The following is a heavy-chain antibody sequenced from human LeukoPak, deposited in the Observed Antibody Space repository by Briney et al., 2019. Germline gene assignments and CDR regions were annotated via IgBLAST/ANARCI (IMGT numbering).Heavy chain of an antibody. Sequence: GGSLRLSCAASGCTFSSFGICWVRQAPGKGLQWVSTISSSGGSTYYADSVKGRFTISRDNSKKTVYLQMNSLRAEDTAIYYCLREGGAFDYWGQGILVTVSS. V-gene: IGHV3-23*01. CDR1: GCTFSSFG. D-gene: IGHD1-26*01. J-gene: IGHJ4*02. CDR3: LREGGAFDY. CDR2: ISSSGGST.